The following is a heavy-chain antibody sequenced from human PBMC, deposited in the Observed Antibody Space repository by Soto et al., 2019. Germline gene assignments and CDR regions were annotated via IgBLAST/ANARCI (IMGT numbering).Heavy chain of an antibody. CDR3: AAAYVRPSTRTIFGVVIIDRGGDY. V-gene: IGHV3-66*01. CDR2: IYSGGST. D-gene: IGHD3-3*01. Sequence: EVQLVESGGGLVQPGGSLRLSCAASGFTVSSNYMSWVRQAPGKGLEWVSVIYSGGSTYYADSVKGRFTISRDNSKNTLYLKMNSLRAEDTAVYYCAAAYVRPSTRTIFGVVIIDRGGDYWGQGTLVTVSS. J-gene: IGHJ4*02. CDR1: GFTVSSNY.